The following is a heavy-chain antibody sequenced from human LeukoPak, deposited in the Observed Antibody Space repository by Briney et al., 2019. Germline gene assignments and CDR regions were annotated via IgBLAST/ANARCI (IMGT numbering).Heavy chain of an antibody. Sequence: GGSLRLSCAASGFTFSSYAMSWVRQAPGKGLEWVSAISGSGGSTYYADSVKGRFTISRDNSKNMLYLQMNSLRAEDTAVYYCAKGVWATILTNDAFDIWLQATMVTVSS. V-gene: IGHV3-23*01. D-gene: IGHD5-24*01. J-gene: IGHJ3*02. CDR2: ISGSGGST. CDR1: GFTFSSYA. CDR3: AKGVWATILTNDAFDI.